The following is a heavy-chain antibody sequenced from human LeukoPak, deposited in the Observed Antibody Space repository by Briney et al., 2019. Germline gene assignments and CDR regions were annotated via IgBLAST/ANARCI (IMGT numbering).Heavy chain of an antibody. Sequence: GGSLRLSCAASGFTFSSYWMSWVRQAPGKGLEWVANIKQDGSEKYCVDSVKGRFTISRDNAKNSLYLQMNSLRAEDTAVYYCARSLLDQTVLWDYYYYYMDVWGKGTTVTVSS. CDR1: GFTFSSYW. CDR2: IKQDGSEK. V-gene: IGHV3-7*01. CDR3: ARSLLDQTVLWDYYYYYMDV. J-gene: IGHJ6*03. D-gene: IGHD3-10*01.